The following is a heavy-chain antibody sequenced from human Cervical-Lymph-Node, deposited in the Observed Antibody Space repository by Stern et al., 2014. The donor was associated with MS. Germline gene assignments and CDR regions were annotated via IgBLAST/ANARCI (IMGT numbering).Heavy chain of an antibody. CDR2: VNPNSGGT. CDR1: GYTFSAHS. J-gene: IGHJ6*02. Sequence: QVHLVESGAEVKKPGASVKVSCKASGYTFSAHSLHWVRQAPGQGLAWMGWVNPNSGGTIYAPQFHGRVTMTRDTSTSTAFMELSRLTSDDTAIYYCARGPNEHWGGHYNSHAMDVWGQGTTVTVSS. CDR3: ARGPNEHWGGHYNSHAMDV. V-gene: IGHV1-2*02. D-gene: IGHD2-21*01.